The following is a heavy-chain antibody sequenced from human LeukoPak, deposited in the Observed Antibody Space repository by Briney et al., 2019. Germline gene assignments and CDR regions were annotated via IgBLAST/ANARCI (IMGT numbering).Heavy chain of an antibody. CDR2: IWYDGSNK. D-gene: IGHD3-22*01. J-gene: IGHJ3*02. V-gene: IGHV3-33*01. Sequence: PGRSLRLSCAASGFTFSSYGMHWVRQAPGKGLEWVAVIWYDGSNKYYADSVKGRFTISRDNSKNTLYLQMNSLRAEDTAVYYCATVPSTTYYYDSSGYYYEMGGAFDIWGQGTMVTVSS. CDR3: ATVPSTTYYYDSSGYYYEMGGAFDI. CDR1: GFTFSSYG.